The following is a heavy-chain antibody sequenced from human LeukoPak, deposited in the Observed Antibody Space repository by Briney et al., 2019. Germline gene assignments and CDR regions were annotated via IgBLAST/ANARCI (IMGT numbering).Heavy chain of an antibody. CDR2: ISGSGGST. CDR1: GFTFSSYA. CDR3: AKGSKEVLFTRDHCMDV. J-gene: IGHJ6*03. V-gene: IGHV3-23*01. Sequence: GGSLRLSCAASGFTFSSYAMSWVRQAPGKGLEGVSVISGSGGSTYYADSVKGRFCISRDNSKNTLYLQMNSLRAEDTAVYYCAKGSKEVLFTRDHCMDVWGKGTTVTISS. D-gene: IGHD3-3*01.